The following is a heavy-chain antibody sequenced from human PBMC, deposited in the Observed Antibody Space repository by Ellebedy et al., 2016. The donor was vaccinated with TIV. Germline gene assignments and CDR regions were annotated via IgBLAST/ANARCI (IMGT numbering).Heavy chain of an antibody. J-gene: IGHJ4*02. CDR3: ARRYFDS. CDR2: ISSSSSTI. Sequence: GESLKISXAASGFTFSSYSMNWVRQAPGKGLEWVSYISSSSSTIYYADSVKGRFTISRDNAKNSLYLQMNSLRAEDTAVYYCARRYFDSWGQGTLVTVSS. CDR1: GFTFSSYS. V-gene: IGHV3-48*01.